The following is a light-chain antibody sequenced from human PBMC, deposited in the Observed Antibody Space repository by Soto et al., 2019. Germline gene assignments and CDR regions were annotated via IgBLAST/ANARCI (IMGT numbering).Light chain of an antibody. V-gene: IGLV2-14*01. CDR3: SSYTGSSTPYV. Sequence: QSVLTQPASVSGSPGQSITISCTGTSNDVGGYNYVSWYQQHPGKAPKLMIYEVSNRPSGVSNRFSGSKSGNTASLTISGLQAEDEADYYCSSYTGSSTPYVFGTGTKLTVL. CDR1: SNDVGGYNY. J-gene: IGLJ1*01. CDR2: EVS.